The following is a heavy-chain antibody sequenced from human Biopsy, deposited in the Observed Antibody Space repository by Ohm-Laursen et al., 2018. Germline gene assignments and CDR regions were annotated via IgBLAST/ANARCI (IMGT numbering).Heavy chain of an antibody. CDR2: IYNTGDT. D-gene: IGHD6-25*01. Sequence: SETLSLTCTVSGGSITSYSWSWIRQPPGKGLEPIGYIYNTGDTTYNPSLQSRVTISLDTSNNQLSLRLRSVTAADAAVYYCARRSAANWHFNLWGRGTLVTVSS. V-gene: IGHV4-59*08. CDR1: GGSITSYS. CDR3: ARRSAANWHFNL. J-gene: IGHJ2*01.